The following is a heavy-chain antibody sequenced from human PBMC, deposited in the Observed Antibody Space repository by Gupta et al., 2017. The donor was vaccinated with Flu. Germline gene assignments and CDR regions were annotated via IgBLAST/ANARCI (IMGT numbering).Heavy chain of an antibody. V-gene: IGHV4-39*01. Sequence: QLQLQESGPGLVKPSETLSLTCTVSGGSLRSGSYYWGWIRQPPGKGLDWIGSIYYSGSTYYAPSLKSRVTISVDTSKNQFSLRLNSVTATDTAVYYCARLGYSSSWVDSWGQGTLVTVSS. J-gene: IGHJ4*02. D-gene: IGHD6-13*01. CDR2: IYYSGST. CDR1: GGSLRSGSYY. CDR3: ARLGYSSSWVDS.